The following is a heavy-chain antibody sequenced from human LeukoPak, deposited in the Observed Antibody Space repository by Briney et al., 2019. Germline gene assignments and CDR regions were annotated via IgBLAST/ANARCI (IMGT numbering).Heavy chain of an antibody. CDR1: GGSISSSSYY. Sequence: SETLSLTCTVSGGSISSSSYYWGWIRQPPGKGLEWIGSIYYSGSTYYNPSLKSRVTISVDTSKNQFSLKLSSVTAADTAVYYCARDEGARGSYWGQGTLVTVSS. D-gene: IGHD1-26*01. CDR3: ARDEGARGSY. CDR2: IYYSGST. J-gene: IGHJ4*02. V-gene: IGHV4-39*07.